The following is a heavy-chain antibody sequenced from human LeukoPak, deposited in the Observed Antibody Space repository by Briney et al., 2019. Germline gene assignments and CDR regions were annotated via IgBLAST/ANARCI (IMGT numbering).Heavy chain of an antibody. CDR2: ISWDGGTT. J-gene: IGHJ3*02. Sequence: GGSLRLSCAASGFTFDDYIIHWVRQAPGKGLEWVSLISWDGGTTYYADSVKGRFTISRGNSKNSLYLQMNSLRTEDTALYYCAKARGLIGGAFDIWGQGTLVTVSS. V-gene: IGHV3-43*01. CDR3: AKARGLIGGAFDI. D-gene: IGHD3-22*01. CDR1: GFTFDDYI.